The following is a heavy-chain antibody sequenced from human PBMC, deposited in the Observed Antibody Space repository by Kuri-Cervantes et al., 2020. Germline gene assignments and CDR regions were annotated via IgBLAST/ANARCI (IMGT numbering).Heavy chain of an antibody. CDR3: ARDRYYDSSDFLFESEY. CDR1: GGTFSSYA. D-gene: IGHD3-22*01. CDR2: INPSGGST. V-gene: IGHV1-46*01. Sequence: ASVKVSCKASGGTFSSYAISWVRQAPGQGLEWMGIINPSGGSTNYAQKFRGRVTMTRDTSTSTVYMELSSLRSEDTAVYFCARDRYYDSSDFLFESEYWGQGTLVTVSS. J-gene: IGHJ4*02.